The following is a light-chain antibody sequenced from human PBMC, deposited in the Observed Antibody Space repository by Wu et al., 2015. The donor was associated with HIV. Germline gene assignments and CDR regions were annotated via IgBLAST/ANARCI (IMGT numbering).Light chain of an antibody. V-gene: IGKV3-20*01. Sequence: ENVLTQSPGTLSLSPGERATLSCRASQSVRNNYLAWYQQKPGQAPRLLIYGASSRATGIPDRFSGSGSGTDFTLTISRLEPEDFAVYYCQQYGSSPATFGQGTKVEI. CDR1: QSVRNNY. CDR3: QQYGSSPAT. J-gene: IGKJ2*01. CDR2: GAS.